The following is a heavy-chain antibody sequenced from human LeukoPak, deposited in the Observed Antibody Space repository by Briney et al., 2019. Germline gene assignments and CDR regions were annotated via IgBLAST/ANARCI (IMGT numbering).Heavy chain of an antibody. V-gene: IGHV4-34*01. CDR2: INHSGST. D-gene: IGHD3-10*01. J-gene: IGHJ4*02. CDR3: ARQYYYGSGTPYY. Sequence: NPSETLSLTCAVYGGSFSGYYWSWIRQPPGKGLEWIGEINHSGSTNYNPSLKSRVTLSVDTSKNQFSLKLSSVTAADTAVYYCARQYYYGSGTPYYWGQGTLVTVSS. CDR1: GGSFSGYY.